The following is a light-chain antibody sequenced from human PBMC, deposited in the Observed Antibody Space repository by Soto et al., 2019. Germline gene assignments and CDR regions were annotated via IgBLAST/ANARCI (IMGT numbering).Light chain of an antibody. CDR3: QSFDNSLSGSDV. J-gene: IGLJ1*01. V-gene: IGLV1-40*01. Sequence: QSVLTQPPSVSGAPGQAVTISCTGSSSNIGAGYNVHWYQHLPGTATKLLIYDNNNRPSGVPARFSGSKSDTSASLAITGLQAEDEADYYCQSFDNSLSGSDVFGTGTKLTVL. CDR2: DNN. CDR1: SSNIGAGYN.